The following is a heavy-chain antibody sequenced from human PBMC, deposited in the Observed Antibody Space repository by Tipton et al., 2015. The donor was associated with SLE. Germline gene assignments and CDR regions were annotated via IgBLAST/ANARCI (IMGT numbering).Heavy chain of an antibody. CDR1: GGSIRSYY. Sequence: TLSLTCTVSGGSIRSYYWTWIRQPPGKRLEWIAYIYHSGITNYNPSLQSRVTISVDTSKNQFSLKPSSVTAADTAVYYCATQGYYDSSFDYWGQGTLVTVSS. CDR2: IYHSGIT. J-gene: IGHJ4*02. V-gene: IGHV4-59*08. CDR3: ATQGYYDSSFDY. D-gene: IGHD3-16*01.